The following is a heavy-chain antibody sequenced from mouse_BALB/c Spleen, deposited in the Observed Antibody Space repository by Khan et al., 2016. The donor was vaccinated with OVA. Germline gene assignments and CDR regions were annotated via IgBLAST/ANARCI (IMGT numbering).Heavy chain of an antibody. CDR3: ARTARIKY. CDR2: ISYSGST. Sequence: EVQLQESGPGLVKPSQSLSLTCTVTGYSITSGYGWNCIRQFPGNKLEFMGYISYSGSTNYNPSLKSRISITRDTSKNQFFLQLNSVTTEDTATYYCARTARIKYWGQGTTLTVSS. CDR1: GYSITSGYG. D-gene: IGHD1-2*01. J-gene: IGHJ2*01. V-gene: IGHV3-2*02.